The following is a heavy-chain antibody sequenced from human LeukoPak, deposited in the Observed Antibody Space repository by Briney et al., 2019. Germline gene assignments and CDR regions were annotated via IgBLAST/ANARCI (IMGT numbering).Heavy chain of an antibody. CDR1: GYTFTSYG. J-gene: IGHJ5*02. D-gene: IGHD4-11*01. CDR3: ARDLYRDSLPVSWFDP. CDR2: IRDYNGNT. V-gene: IGHV1-18*01. Sequence: ASVTVSCKASGYTFTSYGISWVRQAPGKGLEWMGWIRDYNGNTNYAQKLHGRVTMTTDTSTSTAYVELRSLRSGDAAVYFCARDLYRDSLPVSWFDPWGQGTLVTVSS.